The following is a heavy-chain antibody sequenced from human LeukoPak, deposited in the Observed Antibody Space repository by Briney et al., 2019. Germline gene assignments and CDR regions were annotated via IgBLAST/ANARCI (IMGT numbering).Heavy chain of an antibody. D-gene: IGHD1-26*01. CDR1: GFTFSSYA. CDR3: AKEVGARYYFDY. J-gene: IGHJ4*02. CDR2: ISGSGGST. V-gene: IGHV3-23*01. Sequence: GGSLRLSCAASGFTFSSYAMSWVRQAPGKGLEWVSAISGSGGSTYHADSVKGRFTISRDNSKNTLYLQMNSLRAEDTAVYSCAKEVGARYYFDYWGQGTLVTVSS.